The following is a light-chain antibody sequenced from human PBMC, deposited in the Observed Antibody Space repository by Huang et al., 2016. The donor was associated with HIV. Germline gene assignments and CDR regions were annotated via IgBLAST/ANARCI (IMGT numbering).Light chain of an antibody. CDR3: QQYNNWPIT. CDR1: QRVNNN. V-gene: IGKV3-15*01. J-gene: IGKJ3*01. CDR2: GAS. Sequence: VMTQSPATLSVSPGERATLSCRASQRVNNNLAWFQQNPGQAPRLLIYGASTSATGIPARFRGSGSGTEFTLTISSLQSEDLAVYYCQQYNNWPITFGPGTKVDVK.